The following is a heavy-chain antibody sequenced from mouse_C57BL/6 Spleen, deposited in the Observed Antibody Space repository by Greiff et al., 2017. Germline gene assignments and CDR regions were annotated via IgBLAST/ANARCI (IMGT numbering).Heavy chain of an antibody. V-gene: IGHV1-22*01. J-gene: IGHJ3*01. CDR2: INPNNGGP. D-gene: IGHD2-1*01. CDR3: SREEDGNRAWFAY. Sequence: VQLKESGPELVKPGASVKMSCKASGYTFPDYNMHWVKQSHGKSLEWIGYINPNNGGPSYNQKFKGKATLTVTKSSSTAYMELRSLRSEDSAVYYCSREEDGNRAWFAYWGQGTLVTVSA. CDR1: GYTFPDYN.